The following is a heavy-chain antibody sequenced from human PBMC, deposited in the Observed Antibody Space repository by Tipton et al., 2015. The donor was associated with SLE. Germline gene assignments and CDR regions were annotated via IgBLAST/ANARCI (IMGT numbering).Heavy chain of an antibody. CDR3: TRGVRGYYDYSYMDV. V-gene: IGHV4-38-2*02. D-gene: IGHD3-10*02. CDR1: DFSIRSAYGYH. J-gene: IGHJ6*03. Sequence: TLSLTCSVSDFSIRSAYGYHWGWIRQPPGKGLEWIGEISHSGSTNYNPSLKSRVTISRDTSGKQVSLKLSSVTAADTAVYYCTRGVRGYYDYSYMDVWGKGTTVTISS. CDR2: ISHSGST.